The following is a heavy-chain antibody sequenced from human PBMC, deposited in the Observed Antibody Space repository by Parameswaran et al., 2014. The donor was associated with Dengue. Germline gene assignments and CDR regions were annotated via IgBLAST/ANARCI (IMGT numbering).Heavy chain of an antibody. J-gene: IGHJ4*02. D-gene: IGHD2-15*01. CDR1: GFTFSDYY. CDR2: ISSSGSTI. Sequence: GSLRLSCAASGFTFSDYYMSWIRQAPGKGLEWVSYISSSGSTIYYADSVKGRFTISRDNAKNSLYLQMNSLRAEDTAVYYCARQNTRGWLRGYFDYWGQGTLVTVSS. V-gene: IGHV3-11*01. CDR3: ARQNTRGWLRGYFDY.